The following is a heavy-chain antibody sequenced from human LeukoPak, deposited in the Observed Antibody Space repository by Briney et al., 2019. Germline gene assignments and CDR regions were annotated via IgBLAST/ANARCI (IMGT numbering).Heavy chain of an antibody. CDR2: ISSNGGST. CDR1: GFTFSSYA. CDR3: VKGTWGTDSSGYFDY. V-gene: IGHV3-64D*06. J-gene: IGHJ4*02. Sequence: GGSLRLSCSASGFTFSSYAMHWVRQAPGKGLEYVSAISSNGGSTYYTDSVKGRFTISRDNSKNTLYLQMSSLRAEDTAVYYCVKGTWGTDSSGYFDYWGQGTLVTVSS. D-gene: IGHD3-22*01.